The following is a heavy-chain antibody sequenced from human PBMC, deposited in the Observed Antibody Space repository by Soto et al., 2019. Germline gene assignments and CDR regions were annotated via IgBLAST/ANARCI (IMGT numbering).Heavy chain of an antibody. CDR2: IYYSGST. CDR3: ARDSGSGSYHY. V-gene: IGHV4-31*03. Sequence: SETLSLTCTVSCGSISSGCYYLSWIRQHPGKGLEWIGYIYYSGSTYYNPSLKSRVTISVDTSKNQFSLKLSSVTAADTAVYYCARDSGSGSYHYWGQGTLVTVS. CDR1: CGSISSGCYY. D-gene: IGHD3-10*01. J-gene: IGHJ4*02.